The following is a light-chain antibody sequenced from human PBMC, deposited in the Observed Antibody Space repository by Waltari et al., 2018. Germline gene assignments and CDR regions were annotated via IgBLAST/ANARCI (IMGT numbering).Light chain of an antibody. CDR2: TSR. Sequence: QSVLNQPPSVSAIPGQRVTISCSGDNSNIGRNFVLWFQQAPQMAPKLLIHTSRQRPAGVPDRFSGSRSGTSASLAISGLQSEDEADYYCVSWDDGLNGWMFGGGTKVTVL. V-gene: IGLV1-44*01. J-gene: IGLJ3*02. CDR1: NSNIGRNF. CDR3: VSWDDGLNGWM.